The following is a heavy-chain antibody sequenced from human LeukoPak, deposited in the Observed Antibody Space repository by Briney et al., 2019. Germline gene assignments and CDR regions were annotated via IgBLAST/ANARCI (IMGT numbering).Heavy chain of an antibody. J-gene: IGHJ6*03. D-gene: IGHD3-3*01. V-gene: IGHV3-30*02. Sequence: GGSLRLSCAASGFTFSSYGMHWVRQAPGKGLEWVAFIRYDGSNKYYADSVKGRFTISRDNSKNTLYLQMNSLRAEDTAVYYCAKEGYDFWSGYLYYYYYYYMDVWGKGTTVTVSS. CDR1: GFTFSSYG. CDR3: AKEGYDFWSGYLYYYYYYYMDV. CDR2: IRYDGSNK.